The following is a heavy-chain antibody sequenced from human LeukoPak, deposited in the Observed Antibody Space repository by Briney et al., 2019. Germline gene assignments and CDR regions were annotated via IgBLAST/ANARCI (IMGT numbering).Heavy chain of an antibody. V-gene: IGHV4-39*07. CDR1: GGSISSSTYY. Sequence: SETLSLTCTVSGGSISSSTYYWGWIRQPPGKGLEWIGSIYYSGSTYYNPSLKSRVTISVDTSKNQFSLKLSSVTAADTAVYYCARDSLDYWGQGTLVIVSS. J-gene: IGHJ4*02. CDR2: IYYSGST. CDR3: ARDSLDY.